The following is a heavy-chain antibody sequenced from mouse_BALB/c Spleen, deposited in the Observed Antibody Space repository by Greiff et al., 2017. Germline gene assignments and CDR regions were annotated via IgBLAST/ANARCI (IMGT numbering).Heavy chain of an antibody. CDR3: AIYGYAMDY. V-gene: IGHV3-2*02. D-gene: IGHD1-1*01. Sequence: EVQLQQSGPGLVKPSQSLSLTCTVTGYSITSDYAWNWIRQFPGNKLEWMGYISYSGSTSYNPSLKSRISITRDTSKNQFFLQLNSVTTEDTATYYCAIYGYAMDYWGQGTSVTVSS. CDR2: ISYSGST. CDR1: GYSITSDYA. J-gene: IGHJ4*01.